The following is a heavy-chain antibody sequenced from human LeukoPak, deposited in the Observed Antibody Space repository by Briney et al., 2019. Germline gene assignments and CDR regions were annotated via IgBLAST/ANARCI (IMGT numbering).Heavy chain of an antibody. CDR1: GGSISSYY. CDR3: ASHQRGNSDAFDI. Sequence: SETLSLTCTVSGGSISSYYWSWIRQPPGKGLEWIGYIYYSGSTNYNPSLKSRVTISVDTSKNQFSLKLSSVTAADTAVYYCASHQRGNSDAFDIWGQGTVVTVSS. J-gene: IGHJ3*02. CDR2: IYYSGST. V-gene: IGHV4-59*01. D-gene: IGHD4-23*01.